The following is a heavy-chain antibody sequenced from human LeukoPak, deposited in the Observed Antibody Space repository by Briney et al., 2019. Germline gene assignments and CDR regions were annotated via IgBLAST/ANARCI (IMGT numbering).Heavy chain of an antibody. J-gene: IGHJ4*02. D-gene: IGHD6-13*01. CDR2: ISAYNGNT. CDR1: GYTFTSYG. V-gene: IGHV1-18*01. CDR3: ARARIAAAGSPLDY. Sequence: ASVKVSCKASGYTFTSYGISWVRQAPGLGLEWMGWISAYNGNTNYAQKLQGRVTMTTDTSMSTAYMELRSLRSDDTAVYYCARARIAAAGSPLDYWGQGTLVTVSS.